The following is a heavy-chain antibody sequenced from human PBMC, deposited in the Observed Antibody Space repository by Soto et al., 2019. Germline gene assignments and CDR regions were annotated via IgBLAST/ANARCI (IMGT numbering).Heavy chain of an antibody. CDR3: ANGPPGEWLEKIDY. V-gene: IGHV3-30*18. J-gene: IGHJ4*02. D-gene: IGHD6-19*01. CDR2: ISYDGSNK. Sequence: QVQLVESGGGVVQPGRSLRLSCAASGFTFSSYGMHWVRQAPGKGLEWVAVISYDGSNKYYADSVKGRFTISRDNSKNTLYLKMNSLRAEDTAVYYCANGPPGEWLEKIDYWGQGTLVTVSS. CDR1: GFTFSSYG.